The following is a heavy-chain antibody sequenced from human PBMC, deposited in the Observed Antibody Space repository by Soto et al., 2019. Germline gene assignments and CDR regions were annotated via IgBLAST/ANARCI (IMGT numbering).Heavy chain of an antibody. CDR2: ISSSSYI. J-gene: IGHJ3*02. V-gene: IGHV3-21*01. D-gene: IGHD3-22*01. Sequence: GGSLRLSCAASGFTFSSYSMNWVRQAPGKGLEWVSSISSSSYIYYADSVKGRFTISRDNAKNSLYLQMNSLRAEDTAVYYCAREGGGTMIVVPNAFDIWGQGTMVTVSS. CDR3: AREGGGTMIVVPNAFDI. CDR1: GFTFSSYS.